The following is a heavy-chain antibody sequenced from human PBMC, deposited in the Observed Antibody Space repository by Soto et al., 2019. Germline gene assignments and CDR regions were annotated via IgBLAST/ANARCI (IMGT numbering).Heavy chain of an antibody. J-gene: IGHJ4*02. V-gene: IGHV3-49*04. CDR3: TRGGSSGWRLECFDY. CDR1: GFTFGDYA. CDR2: IRSKAYGGTT. D-gene: IGHD6-19*01. Sequence: GGSLRLSCTASGFTFGDYAMSWVRQAPGKGLEWVGFIRSKAYGGTTEYAASVKGRFTISRDDSKSIAYLQMNSLKTEDTAVYYCTRGGSSGWRLECFDYWGQGTLVTVSS.